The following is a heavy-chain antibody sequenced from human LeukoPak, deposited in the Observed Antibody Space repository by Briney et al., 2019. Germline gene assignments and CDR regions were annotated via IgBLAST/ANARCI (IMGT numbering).Heavy chain of an antibody. V-gene: IGHV1-8*03. J-gene: IGHJ4*02. CDR3: ARGTKSGLGESSVGY. Sequence: GASVEASCKASGYTYTSYDINWVRQATGQGLEWLGWMNPNSGNTGYAQKFQRRVIIIRNTSISTAYMELNSLRSEDTAVYYCARGTKSGLGESSVGYWGQGTLVTVSS. D-gene: IGHD3-16*01. CDR1: GYTYTSYD. CDR2: MNPNSGNT.